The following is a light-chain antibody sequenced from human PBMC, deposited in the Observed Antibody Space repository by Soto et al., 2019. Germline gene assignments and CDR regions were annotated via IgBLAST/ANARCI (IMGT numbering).Light chain of an antibody. CDR2: WAS. J-gene: IGKJ5*01. V-gene: IGKV4-1*01. Sequence: DIVMTQSPDSLAVSLGERATIKCKPSQSVLYSSNNNNYLAWFQQKPGQPPKLLFYWASTRESGVPDRFSGSGSGTDFTLTISSLQAEDVAVYYCQQYYNTPITFGQGTRLEIK. CDR1: QSVLYSSNNNNY. CDR3: QQYYNTPIT.